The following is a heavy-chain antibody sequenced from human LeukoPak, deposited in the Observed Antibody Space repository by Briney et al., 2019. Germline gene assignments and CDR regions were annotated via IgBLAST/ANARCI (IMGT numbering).Heavy chain of an antibody. D-gene: IGHD5-12*01. V-gene: IGHV4-30-2*01. CDR2: IYHSGST. CDR1: GGASISSGGYY. Sequence: PSGTLSLTCTVSGGASISSGGYYWSWIRQPPGKGLEWIGYIYHSGSTYYNPSLKSRVNISVDRSKNQFSLKLRSVTAADTAVYYCASSDLVTTIFDFDSWGQGTLVTVSS. J-gene: IGHJ4*02. CDR3: ASSDLVTTIFDFDS.